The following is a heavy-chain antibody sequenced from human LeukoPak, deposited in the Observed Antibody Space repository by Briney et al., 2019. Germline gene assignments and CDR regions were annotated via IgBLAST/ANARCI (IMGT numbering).Heavy chain of an antibody. Sequence: GGSLRLSCAASDFSFSTNWMSWVRLAPGKGLEWVANIKQDGSEVYYVDSVKGRFTISRDNAKNSLYLQMNTLRAEDTAIYYCARDASSGSYFSYAFDVWGLGTMVTVSS. J-gene: IGHJ3*01. V-gene: IGHV3-7*01. CDR3: ARDASSGSYFSYAFDV. D-gene: IGHD1-26*01. CDR2: IKQDGSEV. CDR1: DFSFSTNW.